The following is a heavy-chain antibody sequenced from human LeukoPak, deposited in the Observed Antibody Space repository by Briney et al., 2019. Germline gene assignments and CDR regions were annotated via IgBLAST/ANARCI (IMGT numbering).Heavy chain of an antibody. Sequence: SETLSLTCAVSGGSFSGHYWSWIRQPPGRGVEWVGEMNNSGRTKYSPSRERRVNISVKQSNNHFSLHLSSVTAADTAVYYCARAAWELLETRKLTYWGPGTLITVSS. J-gene: IGHJ4*02. CDR1: GGSFSGHY. D-gene: IGHD1-26*01. CDR2: MNNSGRT. V-gene: IGHV4-34*01. CDR3: ARAAWELLETRKLTY.